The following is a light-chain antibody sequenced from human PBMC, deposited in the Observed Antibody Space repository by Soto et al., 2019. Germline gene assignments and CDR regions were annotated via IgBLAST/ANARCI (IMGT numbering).Light chain of an antibody. V-gene: IGLV4-60*03. CDR3: ETWDSNTFVV. CDR2: VERSGSY. J-gene: IGLJ2*01. Sequence: QPVLTQSSSASASLGSSVKLTCTLSSGYSTYIIAWHQQQPGKAPRYLMKVERSGSYNKGSGVPDRFSGSSSGADRYLTISNLQSEDEADYYCETWDSNTFVVFGGGTKLTVL. CDR1: SGYSTYI.